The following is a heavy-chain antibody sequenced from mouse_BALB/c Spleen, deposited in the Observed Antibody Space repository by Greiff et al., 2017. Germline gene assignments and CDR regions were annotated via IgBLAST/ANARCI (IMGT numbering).Heavy chain of an antibody. Sequence: QVQLQQSGPGLVQPSQSLSITCTVSGFSLTSYGVHWVRQSPGKGLEWLGVIWSGGSTDYNAAFISRLSISKDNSKSQVFFKMNSLQADDTAIYYCASHFYYCMDYWGQGTSVTVSS. D-gene: IGHD1-2*01. J-gene: IGHJ4*01. V-gene: IGHV2-4-1*01. CDR1: GFSLTSYG. CDR2: IWSGGST. CDR3: ASHFYYCMDY.